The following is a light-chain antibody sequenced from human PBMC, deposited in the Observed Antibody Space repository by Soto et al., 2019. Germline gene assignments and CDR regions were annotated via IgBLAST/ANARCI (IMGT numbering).Light chain of an antibody. CDR1: QSVSSY. J-gene: IGKJ5*01. V-gene: IGKV3-11*01. CDR3: QQRSNWPPSIT. CDR2: DAS. Sequence: EIVLKQSLATLSLSPGERATLSCRASQSVSSYLAWYQQKPGQAPRLLIYDASNRATGIPARFSGSGSGTDFTLTISSLEPEDFAVYYCQQRSNWPPSITFGQGTRLEIK.